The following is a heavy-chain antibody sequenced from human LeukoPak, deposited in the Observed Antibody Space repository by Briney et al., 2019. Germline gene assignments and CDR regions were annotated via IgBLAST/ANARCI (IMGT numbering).Heavy chain of an antibody. CDR3: AKGPYDSSGYYEYYFDY. CDR1: GFTFSDYY. CDR2: ISSSGSTI. V-gene: IGHV3-11*01. J-gene: IGHJ4*02. Sequence: PGGSLRLSCAASGFTFSDYYMSWIRQAPGKGLEWVSYISSSGSTIYYADSVKGRFTISRDNAKNSLYLQMNSLRAEDTALYYCAKGPYDSSGYYEYYFDYWGQGTLVTVSS. D-gene: IGHD3-22*01.